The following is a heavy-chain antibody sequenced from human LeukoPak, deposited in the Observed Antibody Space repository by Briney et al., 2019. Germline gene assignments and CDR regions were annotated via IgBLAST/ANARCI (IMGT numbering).Heavy chain of an antibody. Sequence: SVKVSCKSSGYSFAGYHMHWVRQAPGQGLEWMGGIIPIFGTANYAQKFQGRVTITADESTSTAYMELSSLRSEDTAVYYSAREKVTMVRGVIRRARFDPWGQGTLVTVSS. V-gene: IGHV1-69*13. CDR1: GYSFAGYH. CDR2: IIPIFGTA. CDR3: AREKVTMVRGVIRRARFDP. J-gene: IGHJ5*02. D-gene: IGHD3-10*01.